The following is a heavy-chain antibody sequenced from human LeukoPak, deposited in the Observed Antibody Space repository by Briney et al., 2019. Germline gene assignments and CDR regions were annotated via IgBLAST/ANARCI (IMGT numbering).Heavy chain of an antibody. CDR3: ARRKSGSWNWFDP. Sequence: SETLSLTCAVSGYSISSGYYWVWIRQPPGKGLEWIGSVYHTGSTYYHPSLKSRVTISLDTSKNQFSLRLTSVTAADTALYYCARRKSGSWNWFDPWGQGTLVTVSS. V-gene: IGHV4-38-2*01. CDR2: VYHTGST. CDR1: GYSISSGYY. D-gene: IGHD2-15*01. J-gene: IGHJ5*02.